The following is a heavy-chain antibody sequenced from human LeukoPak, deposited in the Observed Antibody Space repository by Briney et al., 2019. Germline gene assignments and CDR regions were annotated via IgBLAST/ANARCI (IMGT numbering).Heavy chain of an antibody. CDR1: GFTFSSYA. V-gene: IGHV3-23*01. J-gene: IGHJ6*04. CDR2: ISGSGGST. CDR3: AKWGTSSWSYYYYGMDV. Sequence: PGGSLRLSCAASGFTFSSYAMSWVRQAPGKRLEWVSAISGSGGSTYYADSVKGRFTISRDNSKNTLYLQMNSLRAEDTAVYYCAKWGTSSWSYYYYGMDVWGKGTTVTVSS. D-gene: IGHD6-13*01.